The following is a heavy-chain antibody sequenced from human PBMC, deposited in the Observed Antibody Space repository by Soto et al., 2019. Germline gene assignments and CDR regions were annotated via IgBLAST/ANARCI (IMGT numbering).Heavy chain of an antibody. CDR2: INPNSGGT. CDR3: AREHSSSWYDHPPFDP. D-gene: IGHD6-13*01. V-gene: IGHV1-2*02. CDR1: GYTFTGYY. Sequence: GASVKVSCKAAGYTFTGYYMRWVRQAPGQGLEWMGWINPNSGGTNYAQKFQGRVTMTRDTSISTAYMELSRLRSDDTAVYYCAREHSSSWYDHPPFDPWGQGTLVTVSS. J-gene: IGHJ5*02.